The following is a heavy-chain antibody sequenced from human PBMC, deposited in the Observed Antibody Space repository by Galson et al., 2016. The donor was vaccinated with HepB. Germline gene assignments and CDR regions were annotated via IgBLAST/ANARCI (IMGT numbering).Heavy chain of an antibody. Sequence: SVKVSCKASGFTFTSSAVQWVRQARGQRLEWIGWIVVGSGNTNYAQKFQERVTITRYMSTSTAYMELSSLRSEDTAVYYCAATTRVGAQGAFDIWGQGTMVTVSS. J-gene: IGHJ3*02. CDR3: AATTRVGAQGAFDI. CDR1: GFTFTSSA. CDR2: IVVGSGNT. V-gene: IGHV1-58*01. D-gene: IGHD1-26*01.